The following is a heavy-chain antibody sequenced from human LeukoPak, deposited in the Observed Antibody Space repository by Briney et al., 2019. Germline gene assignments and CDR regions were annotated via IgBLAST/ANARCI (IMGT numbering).Heavy chain of an antibody. CDR2: ISWNSGNI. CDR3: VKDGSSGLPGRDFAFDY. CDR1: GFTFDDYA. J-gene: IGHJ4*02. V-gene: IGHV3-9*01. D-gene: IGHD6-19*01. Sequence: PGGSLRLSCAASGFTFDDYAMHWVRQAPGKGLEWVSGISWNSGNIGYADSVKGRFTISRDNAKNSLYLQMNSLRAEDTALYYCVKDGSSGLPGRDFAFDYWGQGTLVTVSS.